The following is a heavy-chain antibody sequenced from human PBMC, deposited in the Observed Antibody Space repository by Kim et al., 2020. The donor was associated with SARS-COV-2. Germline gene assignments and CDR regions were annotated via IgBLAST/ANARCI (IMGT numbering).Heavy chain of an antibody. Sequence: ASVKVSCKASGYTFPNYAMHWVRQAPGQRLEWMGWINAGNGDTKHSQKFQGRVTITRDTSASTAYMELSSLRSEDTAVYYCARARIAVAGRKIYYYYYGM. V-gene: IGHV1-3*01. D-gene: IGHD6-19*01. CDR2: INAGNGDT. CDR3: ARARIAVAGRKIYYYYYGM. J-gene: IGHJ6*01. CDR1: GYTFPNYA.